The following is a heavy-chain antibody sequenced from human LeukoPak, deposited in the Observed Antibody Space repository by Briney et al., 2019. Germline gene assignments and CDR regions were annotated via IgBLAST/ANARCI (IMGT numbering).Heavy chain of an antibody. CDR2: IKQDGSEK. J-gene: IGHJ2*01. Sequence: SGGSLRLSCAASGFTFSSYWMSWVRQAPGKGLEWVANIKQDGSEKYYVDSVKGRFTISRDNAKNSLYLQMNSLRAEDTAVYYCAIEGGTAAPYYFDLWGRGTLVTVSS. CDR1: GFTFSSYW. CDR3: AIEGGTAAPYYFDL. D-gene: IGHD1-1*01. V-gene: IGHV3-7*01.